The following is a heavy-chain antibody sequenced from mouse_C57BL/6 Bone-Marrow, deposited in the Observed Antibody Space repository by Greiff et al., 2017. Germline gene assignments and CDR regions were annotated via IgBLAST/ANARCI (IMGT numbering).Heavy chain of an antibody. J-gene: IGHJ3*01. D-gene: IGHD2-5*01. CDR1: GYTFTDYN. CDR3: ARRRSNYAWFAY. Sequence: VQLQQSGPELVKPGASVKIPCKASGYTFTDYNMDWVKQSHGKSLEWIGDINPNNGGTIYNQKFKGKATLTVDKSSSTAYMELRSLTSEDTAVYYRARRRSNYAWFAYWGQGTLVTVSA. V-gene: IGHV1-18*01. CDR2: INPNNGGT.